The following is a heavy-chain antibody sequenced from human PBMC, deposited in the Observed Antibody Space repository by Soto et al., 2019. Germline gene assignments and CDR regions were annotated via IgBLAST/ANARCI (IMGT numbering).Heavy chain of an antibody. J-gene: IGHJ5*02. V-gene: IGHV3-23*01. CDR1: GFSFSSYA. Sequence: EVQLLESGGGLVQPGGSLRLSCAASGFSFSSYAMGWVRQAPGKGLEWVSIISATDVATYYADSVKGHFIIARDDSRRTLFVQMNSLRAGDTAVYHCVKDVYSGSSGQFDLWGQGTLVTVSS. CDR3: VKDVYSGSSGQFDL. CDR2: ISATDVAT. D-gene: IGHD1-26*01.